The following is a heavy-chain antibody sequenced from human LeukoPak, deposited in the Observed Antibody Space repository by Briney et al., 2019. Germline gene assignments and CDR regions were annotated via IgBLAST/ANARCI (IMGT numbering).Heavy chain of an antibody. CDR1: GFTFSSYW. CDR2: IKTDGSQI. D-gene: IGHD3-22*01. V-gene: IGHV3-7*01. J-gene: IGHJ4*02. CDR3: ASGTGYYDSSGYSFAGLDY. Sequence: GGSLRLSCVASGFTFSSYWMTWVRQAPGKGLEWVANIKTDGSQIYYVDSVKGRFTISRDNAKNSLYLQMNSLRAEDTAVYYCASGTGYYDSSGYSFAGLDYWGQGTLVTVSS.